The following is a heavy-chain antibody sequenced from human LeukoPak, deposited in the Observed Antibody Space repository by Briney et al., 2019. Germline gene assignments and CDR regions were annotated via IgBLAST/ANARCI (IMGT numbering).Heavy chain of an antibody. CDR2: INSDGSST. V-gene: IGHV3-74*01. CDR1: GFTFSSYW. CDR3: ARRAAGKPFDI. D-gene: IGHD2-15*01. Sequence: PGGSLRLSCAASGFTFSSYWMHWVRQAPGKGLVWVSRINSDGSSTSYADSVKGRFTISRDNAKNTLYLQMNSLRAEDTAVYYCARRAAGKPFDIWGQGTVVTVSS. J-gene: IGHJ3*02.